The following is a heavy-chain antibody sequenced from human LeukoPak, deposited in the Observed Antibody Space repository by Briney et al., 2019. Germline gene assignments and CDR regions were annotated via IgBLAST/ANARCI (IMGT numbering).Heavy chain of an antibody. J-gene: IGHJ4*01. D-gene: IGHD1-20*01. CDR1: GFTLSSYW. Sequence: AGGSLRLSCAASGFTLSSYWMSWVRQAPGKGLEWVANIKQDGSEKYYVDSVKGRFTISRDNGKNSLYLQMNSLRAEDTAVYYCARDVNWNYCDYWGHGTLVTVSS. V-gene: IGHV3-7*01. CDR2: IKQDGSEK. CDR3: ARDVNWNYCDY.